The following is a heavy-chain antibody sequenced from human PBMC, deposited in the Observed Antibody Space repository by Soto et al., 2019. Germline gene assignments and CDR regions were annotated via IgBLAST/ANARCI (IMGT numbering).Heavy chain of an antibody. J-gene: IGHJ4*02. Sequence: EVHLLESGGGLVQPGGSLRLSCAASGFTFSNHAMSWVRQTPGEGLEWVSGISFSGANTYYADSVRGRFTVSRDNSKSTLYLQMNSLRADDTAVYYCAKRFTLFGVNTLYPDADYWGQGTLVTVSS. CDR1: GFTFSNHA. D-gene: IGHD3-3*01. CDR2: ISFSGANT. V-gene: IGHV3-23*01. CDR3: AKRFTLFGVNTLYPDADY.